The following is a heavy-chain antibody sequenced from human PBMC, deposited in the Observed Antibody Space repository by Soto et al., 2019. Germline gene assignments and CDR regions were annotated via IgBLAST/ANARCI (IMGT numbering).Heavy chain of an antibody. D-gene: IGHD2-15*01. Sequence: QVQLVQSGAEVKKPGASVKVSCKASGYTFTSYYMHWVRQAPGQGLEWMGIINPSGGSTSYAQKFQGRVTMARDTSTSTVYMELSSMRSEDTAVYYCALPLGYCRGGSCKGAIDYWGQGTLVTVSS. J-gene: IGHJ4*02. CDR1: GYTFTSYY. CDR3: ALPLGYCRGGSCKGAIDY. CDR2: INPSGGST. V-gene: IGHV1-46*03.